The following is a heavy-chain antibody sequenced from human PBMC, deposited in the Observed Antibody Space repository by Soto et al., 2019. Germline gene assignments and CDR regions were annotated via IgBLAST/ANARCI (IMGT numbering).Heavy chain of an antibody. V-gene: IGHV1-8*01. CDR3: ARGLQLWSPPDAFDI. CDR2: MNPNSGNT. J-gene: IGHJ3*02. D-gene: IGHD5-18*01. Sequence: ASVKVSCKASGYTFTSYDINWVRQATGQGLEWMGWMNPNSGNTGYAQKFRGRVTMTRNTSISTAYMELSSLRSEDTAVYYCARGLQLWSPPDAFDIWGQGTMVTVSS. CDR1: GYTFTSYD.